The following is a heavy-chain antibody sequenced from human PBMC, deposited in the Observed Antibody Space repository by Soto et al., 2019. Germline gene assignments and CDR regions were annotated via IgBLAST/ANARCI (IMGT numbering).Heavy chain of an antibody. CDR1: GFTFDDYA. V-gene: IGHV3-9*01. CDR2: ISWEGGSI. D-gene: IGHD5-12*01. Sequence: EVQLVESGGGLVQPGRSLRLSCAASGFTFDDYAMHWVRQAPGKGLEWVSGISWEGGSIGYADSVKGRFTISRDNAKNSLYLQMNSLRAEDTALYYCAKDHDEDFGYDLDYFNHWGQGTLVTVSS. J-gene: IGHJ4*02. CDR3: AKDHDEDFGYDLDYFNH.